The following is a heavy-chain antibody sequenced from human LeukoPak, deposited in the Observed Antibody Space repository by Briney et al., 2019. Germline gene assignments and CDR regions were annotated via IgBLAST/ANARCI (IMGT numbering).Heavy chain of an antibody. CDR2: IIPIFGTA. Sequence: SVKVSCKASGGTFSSYAISWVRQAPGQGLEWMGGIIPIFGTANYAQKFQGRVTITTDESTSTAYMELSSLRSEDAAVYYCARGATRFWVFDYWGQGTLVTVSS. D-gene: IGHD5-12*01. CDR3: ARGATRFWVFDY. J-gene: IGHJ4*02. CDR1: GGTFSSYA. V-gene: IGHV1-69*05.